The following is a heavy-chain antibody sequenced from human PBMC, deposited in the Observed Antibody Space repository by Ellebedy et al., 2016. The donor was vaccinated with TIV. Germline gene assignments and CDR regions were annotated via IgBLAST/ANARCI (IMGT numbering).Heavy chain of an antibody. CDR3: ARYSGSGTYYRNGMDV. D-gene: IGHD3-10*01. CDR2: MNPNSGNT. CDR1: GGTFSSYA. V-gene: IGHV1-8*02. Sequence: AASVKVSCKASGGTFSSYAISWVRQAPGQGLEWMGRMNPNSGNTGYAQKFQGRVTMTRNTSISTAYMELSSLRSDDTAVYYCARYSGSGTYYRNGMDVWGQGTTVTVSS. J-gene: IGHJ6*02.